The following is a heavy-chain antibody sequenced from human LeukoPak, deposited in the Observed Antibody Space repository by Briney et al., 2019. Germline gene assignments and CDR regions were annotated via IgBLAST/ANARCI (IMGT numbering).Heavy chain of an antibody. CDR3: VRTAYSSSSYYFDY. CDR2: ISYDGSNK. V-gene: IGHV3-30*03. Sequence: GGSLRLSCAASGFTFSSYGVHWVRQAPGKGLEWVAVISYDGSNKYYADSVKGRFTISRDNSKNTLYLQMNSLRAEDTAVYYCVRTAYSSSSYYFDYWGQGTLVTVSS. D-gene: IGHD6-13*01. CDR1: GFTFSSYG. J-gene: IGHJ4*02.